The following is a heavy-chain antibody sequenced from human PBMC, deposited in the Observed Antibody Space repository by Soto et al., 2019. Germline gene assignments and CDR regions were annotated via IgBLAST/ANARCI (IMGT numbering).Heavy chain of an antibody. J-gene: IGHJ4*02. CDR1: GGSISSYY. CDR3: ARSSGYGLYFDY. CDR2: IYYSGST. Sequence: PSETLSLTCTVSGGSISSYYWSWIRQPPGKGLEWIGYIYYSGSTNYNPSLKSRVTISVDTSKNQFSLKLSSVTAADTAVYYCARSSGYGLYFDYWGQGTLVTVSS. V-gene: IGHV4-59*01. D-gene: IGHD5-12*01.